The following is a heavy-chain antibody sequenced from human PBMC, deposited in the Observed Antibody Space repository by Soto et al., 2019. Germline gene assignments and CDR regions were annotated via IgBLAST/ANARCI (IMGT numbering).Heavy chain of an antibody. J-gene: IGHJ6*02. CDR1: GGSVSSGSYY. CDR2: IYYSGGT. Sequence: PSETLSLTCTVSGGSVSSGSYYWSWIRQPPGKGLEWIGYIYYSGGTNYNPSLKSRVTISVDTSKNQFSLKLSSVTAADTAVYYCARSGSGSYFGYYYYGMDVGGQGSTVTVSS. CDR3: ARSGSGSYFGYYYYGMDV. V-gene: IGHV4-61*01. D-gene: IGHD3-10*01.